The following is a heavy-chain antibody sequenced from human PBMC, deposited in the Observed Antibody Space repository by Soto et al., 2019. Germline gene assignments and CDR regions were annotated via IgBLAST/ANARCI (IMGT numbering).Heavy chain of an antibody. D-gene: IGHD3-10*01. V-gene: IGHV1-18*01. CDR1: GYTFTSYG. CDR3: AGGRGYYSSGSPFDH. CDR2: ISAYSGNT. J-gene: IGHJ4*02. Sequence: QVQLVQSGAEVKKPGASVKVSCKASGYTFTSYGISWVRQAPGQGLEWMGWISAYSGNTNYAQKLQGRVNMTTVSSTSTADIELRGLRSDDTAVYCCAGGRGYYSSGSPFDHWGQGTLVPVSS.